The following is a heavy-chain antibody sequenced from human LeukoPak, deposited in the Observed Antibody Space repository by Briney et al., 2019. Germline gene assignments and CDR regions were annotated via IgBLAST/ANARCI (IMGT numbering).Heavy chain of an antibody. J-gene: IGHJ5*02. CDR2: ICYSGST. V-gene: IGHV4-39*01. D-gene: IGHD3-10*01. Sequence: PSETLSLTCTVSGVSISSSSYCCGFIHQPPGKLLECIGSICYSGSTFYHPSLKSRVTLSVDTSKNQFSLELSSVTAADTAVYYCVRTESYISEDWFDPWGQGTLVTVSS. CDR3: VRTESYISEDWFDP. CDR1: GVSISSSSYC.